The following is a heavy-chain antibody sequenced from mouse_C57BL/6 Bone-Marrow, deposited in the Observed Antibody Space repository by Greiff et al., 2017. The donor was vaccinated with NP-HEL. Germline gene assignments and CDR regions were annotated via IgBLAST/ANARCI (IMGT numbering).Heavy chain of an antibody. CDR2: ISSGGSYT. Sequence: EVQLVESGGDLVKPGGSLKLSCAASGFTFSSYGMSWVRQTPDKRLEWVATISSGGSYTYYPDSVKGRFTISRDNAKNTLYLQMSSLKSEDTAMYYCARGRGTVVAFDYWGQGTTLTVSS. J-gene: IGHJ2*01. V-gene: IGHV5-6*01. CDR3: ARGRGTVVAFDY. D-gene: IGHD1-1*01. CDR1: GFTFSSYG.